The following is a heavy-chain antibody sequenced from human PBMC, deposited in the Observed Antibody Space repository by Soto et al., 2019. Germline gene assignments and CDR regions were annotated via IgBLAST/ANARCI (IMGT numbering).Heavy chain of an antibody. Sequence: PSETLSLTCTVSGGSISRYYWSGSREPPGKGLEWIGYIYYSGSTNYNPSLKSRVTISVDTSKNQFSLKLSSVTAADTAVYYCARVRTVTKLYYFDYWGQGTLVTVSS. V-gene: IGHV4-59*01. J-gene: IGHJ4*02. CDR1: GGSISRYY. CDR3: ARVRTVTKLYYFDY. D-gene: IGHD4-17*01. CDR2: IYYSGST.